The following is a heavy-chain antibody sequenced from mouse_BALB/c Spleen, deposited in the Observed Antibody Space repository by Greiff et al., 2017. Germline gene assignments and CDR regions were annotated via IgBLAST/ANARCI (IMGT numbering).Heavy chain of an antibody. J-gene: IGHJ1*01. CDR2: ILPGSGST. Sequence: VQLQQSGAELMKPGASVKISCKATGYTFSSYWIEWVKQRPGHGLEWIGEILPGSGSTNYNEKFKSKATLTVDKSSSTAYMQLSSLTSEDSAVYYCARSGDYGHYWYFDVWGAGTTVTVSS. CDR3: ARSGDYGHYWYFDV. CDR1: GYTFSSYW. V-gene: IGHV1-9*01. D-gene: IGHD1-1*02.